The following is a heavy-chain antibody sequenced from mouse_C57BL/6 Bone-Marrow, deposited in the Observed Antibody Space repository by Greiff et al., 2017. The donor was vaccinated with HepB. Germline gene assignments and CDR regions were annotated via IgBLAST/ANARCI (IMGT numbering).Heavy chain of an antibody. CDR1: GLTFSDYG. D-gene: IGHD1-1*01. Sequence: DVMLVESGGGLVKPGGSLKLSCAASGLTFSDYGMHWVRQAPEKGLEWVAYISSGSSTIYYADTVKGRFTISRDNAKNTLFLQMTSLRSEDTAMYYCARGYYGSSPYWYFDVWGTGTTVTVSS. CDR3: ARGYYGSSPYWYFDV. CDR2: ISSGSSTI. V-gene: IGHV5-17*01. J-gene: IGHJ1*03.